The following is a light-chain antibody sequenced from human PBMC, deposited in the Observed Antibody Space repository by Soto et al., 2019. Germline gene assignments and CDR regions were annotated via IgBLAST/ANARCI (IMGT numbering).Light chain of an antibody. CDR1: QSISTW. J-gene: IGKJ4*01. CDR2: EAS. Sequence: DIQMTQSPSTLSASVGDTVTITCRASQSISTWLAWYQQKPGIAPKLLIYEASNLESGVPSSFSGSGSGTEFTLTISSLQPDDFATYYCLQYHSYSLTFGGGTKVEIK. V-gene: IGKV1-5*03. CDR3: LQYHSYSLT.